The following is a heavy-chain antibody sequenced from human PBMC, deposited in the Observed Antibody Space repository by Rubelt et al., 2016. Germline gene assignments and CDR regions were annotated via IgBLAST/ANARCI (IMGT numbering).Heavy chain of an antibody. D-gene: IGHD2-21*01. CDR1: GGSISSYY. CDR2: IYYSGST. CDR3: ARVCGGDCRAGYWYFDL. Sequence: QVQLQESGPGLVKPSETLSLTCTVSGGSISSYYWSWIRQPPGKGLEWIGYIYYSGSTNHNPSLKGGVSISVDTSKNQFSLKLSAVTAADTAGYYCARVCGGDCRAGYWYFDLWGRGTLVTVSS. V-gene: IGHV4-59*01. J-gene: IGHJ2*01.